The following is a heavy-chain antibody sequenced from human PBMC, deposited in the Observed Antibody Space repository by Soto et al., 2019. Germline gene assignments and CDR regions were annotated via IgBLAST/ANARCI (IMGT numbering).Heavy chain of an antibody. CDR1: GGSISSYY. J-gene: IGHJ4*02. D-gene: IGHD3-10*01. CDR2: IYYSGST. V-gene: IGHV4-59*08. Sequence: SDTLSPSCTFAGGSISSYYWSWIRQPPGKGLEWIGYIYYSGSTNYSPSLKSRVTISVDTSKNQFSLKLNSMTAADTAVYYCARHNYGSGSTYFDYWGQGTLVTVS. CDR3: ARHNYGSGSTYFDY.